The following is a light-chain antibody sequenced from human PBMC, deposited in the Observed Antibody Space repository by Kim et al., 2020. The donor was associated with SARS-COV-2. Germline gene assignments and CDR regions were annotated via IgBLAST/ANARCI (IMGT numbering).Light chain of an antibody. CDR1: SLRSYY. V-gene: IGLV3-19*01. CDR3: NSRGSNDNVL. J-gene: IGLJ2*01. Sequence: SSELTQDPAVSVALGQTVRITCQGDSLRSYYATWYQQKPGQAPIVVIYGKNNRPSGIPDRSSGSSSGDTASLTITGTQAGDEADYYCNSRGSNDNVLFGGGTQLTVL. CDR2: GKN.